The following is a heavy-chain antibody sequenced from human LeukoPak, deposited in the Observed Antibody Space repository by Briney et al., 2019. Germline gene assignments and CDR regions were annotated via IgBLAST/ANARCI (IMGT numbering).Heavy chain of an antibody. CDR1: GFTFSSHT. Sequence: GGSLRLSCAASGFTFSSHTINWVRQAPGKGLEWVSAISGSGGSTYYADSVKGRFTISRDNSKNTLYLQMNSLRAEDTAVYYCAKDARLYGSGRLWFDPWGQGTLVTVSS. V-gene: IGHV3-23*01. CDR2: ISGSGGST. D-gene: IGHD3-10*01. CDR3: AKDARLYGSGRLWFDP. J-gene: IGHJ5*02.